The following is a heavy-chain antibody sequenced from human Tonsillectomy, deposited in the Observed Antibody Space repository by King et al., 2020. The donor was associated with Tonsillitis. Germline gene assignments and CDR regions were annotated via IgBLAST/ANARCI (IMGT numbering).Heavy chain of an antibody. Sequence: VQLVESGGGLVQPGGSLRLSCVASGFTFNRYTMNWVRQAPGKGLEWVSYISSSSNTIYYADSVKGRFTISRDNANNSLFLHMSSLRGDDTAVYYCARAELCSNTSCHYSLFDPWGQGTLVTVSS. CDR3: ARAELCSNTSCHYSLFDP. J-gene: IGHJ5*02. CDR1: GFTFNRYT. V-gene: IGHV3-48*01. D-gene: IGHD2-2*01. CDR2: ISSSSNTI.